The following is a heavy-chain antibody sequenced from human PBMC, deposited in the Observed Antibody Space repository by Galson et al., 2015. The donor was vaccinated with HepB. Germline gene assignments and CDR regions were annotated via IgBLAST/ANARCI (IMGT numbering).Heavy chain of an antibody. V-gene: IGHV3-30-3*01. Sequence: SLRLSCAASGFTFSSYAMHWVRQAPGKGLEWVAVISYDGSNKYYADSVKGRFTISRDNSKNTLYLQMNSLRAEDTAVYYCARGATPYYYDSSGYYSAGGDYWGQGTLVTVSS. CDR1: GFTFSSYA. CDR2: ISYDGSNK. D-gene: IGHD3-22*01. CDR3: ARGATPYYYDSSGYYSAGGDY. J-gene: IGHJ4*02.